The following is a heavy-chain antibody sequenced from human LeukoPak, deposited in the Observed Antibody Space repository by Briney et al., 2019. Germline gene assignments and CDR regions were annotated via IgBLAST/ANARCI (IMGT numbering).Heavy chain of an antibody. V-gene: IGHV1-69*13. CDR1: GGTFNSYA. CDR2: IIPIFGTA. CDR3: APGGCSSTSCYDY. J-gene: IGHJ4*02. Sequence: SVKVSCKASGGTFNSYAISWVRQAPGQGLEWMGGIIPIFGTANYAQKFQGRVTITADESTSTAYMELSSLRSEDTAVYYCAPGGCSSTSCYDYWGQGTLVAVSS. D-gene: IGHD2-2*01.